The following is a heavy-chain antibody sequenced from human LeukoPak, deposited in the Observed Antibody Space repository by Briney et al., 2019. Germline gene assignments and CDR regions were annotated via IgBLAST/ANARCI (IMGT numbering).Heavy chain of an antibody. Sequence: GGSLRLSCAASGFAFSTYGMNWVRQAPGKGLEWISYITSRSTTYYADSVRGRFTISRDNAKNSLYLEMNGLRDDDTAVYYCARRISGSYLHYWGKGTLVTVSS. V-gene: IGHV3-48*02. J-gene: IGHJ4*02. D-gene: IGHD3-10*01. CDR3: ARRISGSYLHY. CDR2: ITSRSTT. CDR1: GFAFSTYG.